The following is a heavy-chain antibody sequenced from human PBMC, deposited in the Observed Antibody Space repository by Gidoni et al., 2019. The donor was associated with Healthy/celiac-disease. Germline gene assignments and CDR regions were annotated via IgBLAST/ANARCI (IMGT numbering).Heavy chain of an antibody. J-gene: IGHJ4*02. CDR3: ARLRGVGYYGSGSYPYYFDY. D-gene: IGHD3-10*01. V-gene: IGHV5-51*01. Sequence: EVQLVQSGAEVKKPGESLKISCKGSGYSFTSYWIGRVRQMPGKGLEWMGIIYPGDSDTRYSPSFQGQVTISADKSISTAYLQWSSLKASDTAMYYCARLRGVGYYGSGSYPYYFDYWGQGTLVTVSS. CDR1: GYSFTSYW. CDR2: IYPGDSDT.